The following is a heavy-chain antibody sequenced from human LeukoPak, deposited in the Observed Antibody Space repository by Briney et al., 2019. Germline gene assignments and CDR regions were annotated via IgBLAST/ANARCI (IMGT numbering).Heavy chain of an antibody. CDR1: GFTFSNYG. CDR2: IWYAGSEA. Sequence: GGSLRLSCEGSGFTFSNYGMHWVRQAPGKGLEWVAVIWYAGSEAYYADSVKGRFTISRDNSKNTLYLQMNSLRAEDTAVYYCAKQTPGITMIEEGDAFDIWGQGTMVTVSS. CDR3: AKQTPGITMIEEGDAFDI. J-gene: IGHJ3*02. D-gene: IGHD3-22*01. V-gene: IGHV3-33*06.